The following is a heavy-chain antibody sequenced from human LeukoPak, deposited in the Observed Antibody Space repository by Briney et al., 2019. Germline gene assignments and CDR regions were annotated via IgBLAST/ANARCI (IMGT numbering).Heavy chain of an antibody. D-gene: IGHD3-22*01. J-gene: IGHJ4*02. V-gene: IGHV1-46*03. CDR2: INPSGGST. Sequence: ASVKVSCKASGYTFTSYYMHWVRQAPGQGLEWVGIINPSGGSTSYAQKFQGRVTMTRDTSTSTVYMELSSLRSEDTAVYYCAARRDYYDSSGYLPLDYWGQGTLVTVSS. CDR3: AARRDYYDSSGYLPLDY. CDR1: GYTFTSYY.